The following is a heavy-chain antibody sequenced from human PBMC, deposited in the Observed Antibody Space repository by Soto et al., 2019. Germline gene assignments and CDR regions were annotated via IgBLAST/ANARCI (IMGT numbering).Heavy chain of an antibody. V-gene: IGHV2-70*11. CDR1: GFSLSTSGMC. J-gene: IGHJ4*02. CDR3: ARIRDSGYDPADFDY. Sequence: SGPTLVNPTQTLTLTCTFSGFSLSTSGMCVSWIRQPPGKALEWLARIDWDDDKYYSTSLKTRLTISKDTSKNQVVLTMTNMDPVDTATYYCARIRDSGYDPADFDYWGQGTLVTVSS. CDR2: IDWDDDK. D-gene: IGHD5-12*01.